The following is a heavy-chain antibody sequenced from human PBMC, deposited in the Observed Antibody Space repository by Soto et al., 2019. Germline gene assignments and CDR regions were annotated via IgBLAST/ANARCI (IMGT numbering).Heavy chain of an antibody. J-gene: IGHJ4*02. CDR1: GYTFTSYY. CDR3: FILWFGESLPYFFDY. CDR2: INPSGGST. V-gene: IGHV1-46*01. Sequence: VASVKVSCKASGYTFTSYYMHWVRQAPGQGLEWMGIINPSGGSTSYAQKFQGRVTMTRDTSTSTVYMELSSLRSEDTAVYYCFILWFGESLPYFFDYWGQGTLVTVSS. D-gene: IGHD3-10*01.